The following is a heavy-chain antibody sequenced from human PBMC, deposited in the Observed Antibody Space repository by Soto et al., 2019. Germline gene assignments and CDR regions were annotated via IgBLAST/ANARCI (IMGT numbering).Heavy chain of an antibody. CDR3: ARVGATVTTGDY. J-gene: IGHJ4*02. D-gene: IGHD4-17*01. V-gene: IGHV3-30-3*01. Sequence: QVQLVESGGGVVQPGRSLRLSCAASGFTFSSYAMHWVRQAPGKGLEWVAVISYDGSNKYYADSVKGRFTISRDNSKNTLDLQMNSLRAEDTAVYYCARVGATVTTGDYWGQGTLVTVSS. CDR1: GFTFSSYA. CDR2: ISYDGSNK.